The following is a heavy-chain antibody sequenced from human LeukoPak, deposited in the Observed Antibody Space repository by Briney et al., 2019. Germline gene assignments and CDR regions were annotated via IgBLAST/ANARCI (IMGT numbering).Heavy chain of an antibody. J-gene: IGHJ4*02. CDR1: VFTVSSNF. CDR3: ARDVGGIFDS. D-gene: IGHD6-13*01. CDR2: IYSGGDT. Sequence: GGPLRLSCAASVFTVSSNFMTWVPQAPGKGVEWVSIIYSGGDTYYADSVKRRFAISRDNSKNTLYLQMNSLRAEDTAVYYCARDVGGIFDSWGQGTLVTVSS. V-gene: IGHV3-53*01.